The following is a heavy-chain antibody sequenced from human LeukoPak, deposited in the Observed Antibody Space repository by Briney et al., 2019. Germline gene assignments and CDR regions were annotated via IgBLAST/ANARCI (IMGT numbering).Heavy chain of an antibody. CDR1: GFTVSSNY. CDR2: TYSNGRT. CDR3: ARDLTTGTTDY. Sequence: QPGGSLRLSCAASGFTVSSNYMSWVRQAPGKGLEWVSVTYSNGRTYYADSVKGRFTISRDISKNTLYLQMNSLRAEDTAVYYCARDLTTGTTDYWGQGTLVTVSS. V-gene: IGHV3-53*01. J-gene: IGHJ4*02. D-gene: IGHD1-1*01.